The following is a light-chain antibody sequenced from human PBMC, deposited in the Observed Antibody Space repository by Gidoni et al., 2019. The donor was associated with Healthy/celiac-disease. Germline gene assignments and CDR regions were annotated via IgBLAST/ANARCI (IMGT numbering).Light chain of an antibody. CDR1: QSVSSSY. CDR3: QQYGSSLVT. CDR2: GAS. Sequence: EIVLTQSPGTLSLSPGERATLSWRASQSVSSSYLAWYQQKPGQAPRLLIYGASSRATGIPDRFSGSGSGTDFTLTISRLEPEDFAVYYCQQYGSSLVTFXQXTRLEIK. V-gene: IGKV3-20*01. J-gene: IGKJ5*01.